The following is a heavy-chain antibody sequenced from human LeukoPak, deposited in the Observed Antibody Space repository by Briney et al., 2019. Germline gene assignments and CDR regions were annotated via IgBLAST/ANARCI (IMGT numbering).Heavy chain of an antibody. J-gene: IGHJ4*02. CDR2: ISSSGDDT. Sequence: PGWALRLSCAASGFTFSSYAMSWVRQAPGKGLEWVSGISSSGDDTYYTDSVRGRFTVSRDNSRNTLYLQMHSLRGEDTALYYCVKGIAVAEIWGQGIQVTVSS. CDR1: GFTFSSYA. V-gene: IGHV3-23*01. D-gene: IGHD6-19*01. CDR3: VKGIAVAEI.